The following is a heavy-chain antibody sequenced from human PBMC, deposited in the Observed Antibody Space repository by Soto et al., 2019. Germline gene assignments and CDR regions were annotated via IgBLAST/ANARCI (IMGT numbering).Heavy chain of an antibody. D-gene: IGHD4-17*01. Sequence: PSETLSLTCTVSGGSISSSSYYWGWIRQPPGKGLEWIGSIYYSGSTYYNPSLKSRVTISVDTSKNQFSLKLSSVTAADTAVYYCARRGSRTTVTPRYGMDVWGQGTTVTVSS. CDR3: ARRGSRTTVTPRYGMDV. V-gene: IGHV4-39*01. J-gene: IGHJ6*02. CDR2: IYYSGST. CDR1: GGSISSSSYY.